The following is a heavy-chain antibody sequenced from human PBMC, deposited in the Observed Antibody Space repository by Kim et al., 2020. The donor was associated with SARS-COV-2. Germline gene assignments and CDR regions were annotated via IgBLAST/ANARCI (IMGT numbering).Heavy chain of an antibody. Sequence: SETLSLTCSVSGGSIRSGSLYWGWIRQPPGKGLEWIGSVNYRGSTDYNPSLKSRVSISVDTSDNQFSLRLNSLTGADTAVYYCARNFFISRMRRYFDLWG. V-gene: IGHV4-39*01. CDR2: VNYRGST. D-gene: IGHD3-10*01. J-gene: IGHJ2*01. CDR1: GGSIRSGSLY. CDR3: ARNFFISRMRRYFDL.